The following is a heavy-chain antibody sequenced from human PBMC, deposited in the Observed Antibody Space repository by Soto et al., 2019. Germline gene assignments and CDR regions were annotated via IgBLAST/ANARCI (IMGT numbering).Heavy chain of an antibody. CDR1: GFSFSSYV. J-gene: IGHJ3*01. Sequence: GGSLRLSCAASGFSFSSYVMHWVRQAPGKGLDWVAVIWYDGSNKYYAESVKGRFTISRDNSKNTLYVQMNSLTVEDTAVYYCARAQYTGSYFDACDVWGQGTMVTVSS. V-gene: IGHV3-33*03. D-gene: IGHD1-26*01. CDR3: ARAQYTGSYFDACDV. CDR2: IWYDGSNK.